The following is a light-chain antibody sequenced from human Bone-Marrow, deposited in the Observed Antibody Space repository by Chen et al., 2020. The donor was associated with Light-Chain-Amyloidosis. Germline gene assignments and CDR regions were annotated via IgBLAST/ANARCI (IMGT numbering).Light chain of an antibody. CDR1: DLPTKY. CDR2: RDT. CDR3: QSADSSGTYEVI. V-gene: IGLV3-25*03. J-gene: IGLJ2*01. Sequence: SYELTQPPSVLVSPGQTARITCSGDDLPTKYAYWYQQKPGQAPVLVIHRDTERPSGISERFSGSSSGTTATLTISGVQAEDEADYHCQSADSSGTYEVIFGGRTKLTVL.